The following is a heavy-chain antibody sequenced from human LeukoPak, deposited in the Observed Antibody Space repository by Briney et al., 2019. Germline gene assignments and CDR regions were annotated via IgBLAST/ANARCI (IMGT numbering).Heavy chain of an antibody. V-gene: IGHV4-38-2*01. CDR1: GYSISSGYY. CDR2: IYHSGST. CDR3: ARRRVGFTVDY. Sequence: SVTLSLTCAVSGYSISSGYYWGWIRQPPGKGLEWIGSIYHSGSTYYNPSLKSRVNISVDTSKNQFSLKLSSVTAADTAVYYCARRRVGFTVDYWSQGTLVTVSS. D-gene: IGHD1-26*01. J-gene: IGHJ4*02.